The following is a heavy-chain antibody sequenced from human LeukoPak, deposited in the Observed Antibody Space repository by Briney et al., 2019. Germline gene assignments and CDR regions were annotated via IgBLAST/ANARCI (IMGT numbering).Heavy chain of an antibody. J-gene: IGHJ5*02. CDR2: ITGSGSFV. V-gene: IGHV3-21*04. CDR3: ARDSSGPWFDP. D-gene: IGHD6-6*01. Sequence: GGSLRLSCAVSGFIFNNYIMNWVRQAPGKGLEWVSSITGSGSFVYYADSVKGRFTISRDNAKNSLFLQMNSLRAEGTAVYYCARDSSGPWFDPWGQGTLVTVSS. CDR1: GFIFNNYI.